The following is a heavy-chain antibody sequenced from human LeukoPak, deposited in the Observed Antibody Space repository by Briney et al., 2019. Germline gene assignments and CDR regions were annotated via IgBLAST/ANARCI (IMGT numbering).Heavy chain of an antibody. D-gene: IGHD6-19*01. Sequence: GASLRLSCAASGFTFSSYAMSWARQAPGKGLEWVSAISGSGGSTYYADSVKGRFTISRDNSKNTLYLQMNSLRAEDTAVYYCAKDGASSGWYYGMDVWGQGTTVTVSS. CDR3: AKDGASSGWYYGMDV. CDR1: GFTFSSYA. CDR2: ISGSGGST. V-gene: IGHV3-23*01. J-gene: IGHJ6*02.